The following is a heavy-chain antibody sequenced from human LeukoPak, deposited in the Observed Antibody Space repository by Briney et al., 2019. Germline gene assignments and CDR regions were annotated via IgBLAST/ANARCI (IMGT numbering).Heavy chain of an antibody. V-gene: IGHV3-74*01. CDR2: INSDGGST. Sequence: GGSLRLSCAASGFTFSSYWMHWVRQAPGKGLVWVSRINSDGGSTNYAESVKGRFTISGDNAKNTLYLQMNSLRAEDTAVYYCAREIYSYGYNFDYWGQGTLVTVSS. J-gene: IGHJ4*02. D-gene: IGHD5-18*01. CDR3: AREIYSYGYNFDY. CDR1: GFTFSSYW.